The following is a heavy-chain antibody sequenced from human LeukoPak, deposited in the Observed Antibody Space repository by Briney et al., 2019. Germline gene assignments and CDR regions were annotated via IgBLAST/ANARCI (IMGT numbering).Heavy chain of an antibody. D-gene: IGHD6-6*01. CDR1: GFTFSSYG. J-gene: IGHJ4*02. CDR3: AKEKNSYSSSSGQGY. V-gene: IGHV3-30*02. CDR2: IRYDGSNK. Sequence: PGGSVRLSCAASGFTFSSYGMHWVRQAPGKGLVWVAFIRYDGSNKYYADSVKGRLTISRDNSKNTLYLQMTSLRGDDTAVYYCAKEKNSYSSSSGQGYWGQGNLVTVSS.